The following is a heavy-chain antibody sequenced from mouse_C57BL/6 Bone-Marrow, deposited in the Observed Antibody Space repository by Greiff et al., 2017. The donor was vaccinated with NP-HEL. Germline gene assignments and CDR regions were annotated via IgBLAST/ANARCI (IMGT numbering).Heavy chain of an antibody. CDR1: GYTFTGYW. CDR3: ARQYYSKRGFDY. D-gene: IGHD2-5*01. V-gene: IGHV1-9*01. CDR2: ILPGSGST. J-gene: IGHJ2*01. Sequence: VQLQQSGAELMKPGASVKLSCKATGYTFTGYWIEWVKQRPGHGLEWIGEILPGSGSTHYNEQFKGKATFTADTSSNTAYMQLSSLTTEDSAIYYCARQYYSKRGFDYWGQGTTLTVSS.